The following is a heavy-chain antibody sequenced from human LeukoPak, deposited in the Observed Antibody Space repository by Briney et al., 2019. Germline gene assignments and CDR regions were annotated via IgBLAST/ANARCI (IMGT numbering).Heavy chain of an antibody. CDR1: GFTFDDYA. D-gene: IGHD6-19*01. CDR2: ISWNSGSI. CDR3: AKTASYSSGWVGYFDY. Sequence: GGSLRLSCAASGFTFDDYAMHWVRQAPGKGLEWVSGISWNSGSIGYADSVKGRFTISRDNAKNSLYLQMSSLRAEDTALYYCAKTASYSSGWVGYFDYWGQGTLVTVSS. J-gene: IGHJ4*02. V-gene: IGHV3-9*01.